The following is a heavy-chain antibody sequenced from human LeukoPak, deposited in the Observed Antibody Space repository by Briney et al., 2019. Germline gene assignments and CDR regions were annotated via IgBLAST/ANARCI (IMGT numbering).Heavy chain of an antibody. D-gene: IGHD6-13*01. V-gene: IGHV1-18*01. CDR1: GYTFTSYG. J-gene: IGHJ6*03. CDR3: ARHRGYRSCYYYMDV. CDR2: ISAYNGNT. Sequence: GASVRVSCKASGYTFTSYGISWVRQAPGQGLEWMGWISAYNGNTNYAQKLQGRVTTTTDTSTSTAYMELRSLRSDDTAVYYCARHRGYRSCYYYMDVWGKGTTVTVSS.